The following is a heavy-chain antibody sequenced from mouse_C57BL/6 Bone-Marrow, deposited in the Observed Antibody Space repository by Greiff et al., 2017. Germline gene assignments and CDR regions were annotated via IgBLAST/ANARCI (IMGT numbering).Heavy chain of an antibody. CDR3: ARPFRFYYGSSYFDY. J-gene: IGHJ2*01. CDR1: GYAFTNYL. D-gene: IGHD1-1*01. Sequence: QVQLQQSGAELVRPGTSVKVSCKASGYAFTNYLIEWVKQRPGQGLEWIGVINPGSGGTNYNEKFKGKATLTAVKSSSTAYMQLSSLTSEDSAVYFCARPFRFYYGSSYFDYWGQGTTLTVSS. CDR2: INPGSGGT. V-gene: IGHV1-54*01.